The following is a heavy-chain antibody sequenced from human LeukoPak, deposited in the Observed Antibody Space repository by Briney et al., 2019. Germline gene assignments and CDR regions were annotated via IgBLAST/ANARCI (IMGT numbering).Heavy chain of an antibody. CDR1: GFTFSTYA. CDR3: AKSEAARHHLDY. CDR2: ISGSGGST. J-gene: IGHJ4*02. V-gene: IGHV3-23*01. Sequence: GGSLRLSCAASGFTFSTYAMSWVRQAPGQGLEWVSGISGSGGSTYYGDSVKGRFTISRDNSKSTLYLQMNSLRAEDTAVYYCAKSEAARHHLDYWGQGTLVTVSS. D-gene: IGHD6-6*01.